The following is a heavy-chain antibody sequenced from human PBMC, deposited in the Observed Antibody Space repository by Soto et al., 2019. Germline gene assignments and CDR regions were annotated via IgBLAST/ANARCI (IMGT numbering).Heavy chain of an antibody. J-gene: IGHJ6*03. V-gene: IGHV3-48*01. CDR3: ARGLSQLPMDV. D-gene: IGHD2-2*01. Sequence: GGSLSLSCAASGFTFSSYSMNWVRQAPGKGLEWVSYISSSSSTIYYADSVKGRFTISRDNAKNSLYLQMNSLRAEDTAVYYCARGLSQLPMDVWGKGTTVTVSS. CDR1: GFTFSSYS. CDR2: ISSSSSTI.